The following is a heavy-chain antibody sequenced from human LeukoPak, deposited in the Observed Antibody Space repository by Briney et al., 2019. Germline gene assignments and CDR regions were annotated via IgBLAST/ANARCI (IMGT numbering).Heavy chain of an antibody. D-gene: IGHD2-2*01. J-gene: IGHJ4*02. Sequence: GGSLRLSCAASGFTFSSYAMSWVRQAPGKGLEWVSAISGSGGSTYYADSVKGRFTISRDNSKNTLYLQMNSLRAEDTAVYYCAKQPVVVPAATGGDYWGQGTLVTVSS. V-gene: IGHV3-23*01. CDR1: GFTFSSYA. CDR3: AKQPVVVPAATGGDY. CDR2: ISGSGGST.